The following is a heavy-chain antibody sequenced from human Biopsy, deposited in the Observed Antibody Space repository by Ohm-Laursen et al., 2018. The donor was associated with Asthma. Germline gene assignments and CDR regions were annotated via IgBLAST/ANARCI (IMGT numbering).Heavy chain of an antibody. CDR2: ITVSGGTT. CDR3: AKDFRGIAVAGDRGFDY. Sequence: GSLRLSCTASGFDFSGYTMNWVRQAPGKGLERVSAITVSGGTTYYADSVRGRFTISRDNSKSTLFLQMDSLSAEGTAVYYCAKDFRGIAVAGDRGFDYWGQGTLVTVSS. J-gene: IGHJ4*02. CDR1: GFDFSGYT. V-gene: IGHV3-23*01. D-gene: IGHD6-19*01.